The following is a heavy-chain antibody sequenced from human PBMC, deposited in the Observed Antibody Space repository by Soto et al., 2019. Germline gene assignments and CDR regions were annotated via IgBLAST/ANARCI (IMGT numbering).Heavy chain of an antibody. J-gene: IGHJ4*02. CDR3: ARDRGGGRYYDY. CDR2: IYYSGST. CDR1: GGSISSGGYY. D-gene: IGHD1-26*01. Sequence: QVQLQESGPGLVKPSPTLSLTCTVSGGSISSGGYYWSWIGQHPGKGVEWSGYIYYSGSTYYNPSLKSRVTISVDPSKNQFSRKLSSVTAADTAVYYCARDRGGGRYYDYWGQGTLVTVSS. V-gene: IGHV4-31*03.